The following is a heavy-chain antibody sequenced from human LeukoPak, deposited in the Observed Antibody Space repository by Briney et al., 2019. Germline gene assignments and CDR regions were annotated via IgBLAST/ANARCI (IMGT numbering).Heavy chain of an antibody. V-gene: IGHV3-48*04. CDR2: ISSSSSTI. D-gene: IGHD1-26*01. J-gene: IGHJ4*02. CDR1: GFTFSSYS. Sequence: HAGGSLRLSCAASGFTFSSYSMNWVRQAPGKGLEWVSYISSSSSTIYYADSVKGRFTISRDNAKTSLYLQMNSLRAEDTAVYYCARDKWELLHPHRFDYWGQGTLVTVSS. CDR3: ARDKWELLHPHRFDY.